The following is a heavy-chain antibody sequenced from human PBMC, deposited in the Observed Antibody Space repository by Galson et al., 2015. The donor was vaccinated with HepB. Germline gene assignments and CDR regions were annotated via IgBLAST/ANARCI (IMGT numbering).Heavy chain of an antibody. CDR3: ARGGYSSSWTPGGYMDV. V-gene: IGHV3-20*01. CDR2: INWNGGST. D-gene: IGHD6-13*01. Sequence: SLRLSCAASGFTFDDYGMSWVRQAPGKRLEWVSGINWNGGSTGYADSVKGRFTISRDNAKNSLYLQMNSLRAEDTALYHCARGGYSSSWTPGGYMDVGGKGTTVTVSS. CDR1: GFTFDDYG. J-gene: IGHJ6*03.